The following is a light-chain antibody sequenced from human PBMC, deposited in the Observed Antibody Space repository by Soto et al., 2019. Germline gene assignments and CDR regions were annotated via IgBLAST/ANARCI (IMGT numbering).Light chain of an antibody. V-gene: IGKV3-20*01. Sequence: EIVLTQSPGTLSLSPGERATLSCRASQTVSTSYVDWYQQKSGQAPRLLIYGASSRATGIPDRFSGSGSGTDYTLTFSRLEPEDFAVYYCQQYGFSLIAFGGGTKVEI. CDR2: GAS. J-gene: IGKJ4*01. CDR3: QQYGFSLIA. CDR1: QTVSTSY.